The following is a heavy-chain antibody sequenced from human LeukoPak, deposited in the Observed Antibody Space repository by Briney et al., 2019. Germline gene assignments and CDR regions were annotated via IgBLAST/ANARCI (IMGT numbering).Heavy chain of an antibody. CDR1: GFTFSSYG. Sequence: GRSLRLSCAASGFTFSSYGMHWVRQAPGKGLEWVAVISYDGSNKYYADSVKGRFTISRDNSKNTLYLQMNSLRAEDTAVYYCAIVGALFDYWGQGTLVTVSS. V-gene: IGHV3-30*03. CDR3: AIVGALFDY. D-gene: IGHD1-26*01. CDR2: ISYDGSNK. J-gene: IGHJ4*02.